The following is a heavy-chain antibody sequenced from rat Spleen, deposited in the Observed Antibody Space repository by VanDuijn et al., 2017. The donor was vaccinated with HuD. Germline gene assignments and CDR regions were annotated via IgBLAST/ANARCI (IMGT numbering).Heavy chain of an antibody. Sequence: EVQLVESGGALVQPGRSLKFSCAASGFTFSDYAMAWVRQGPTKGLEWIASISTGGDNTYYHDSVKGRFTASRNDAINTQYLQMDSLRSEDTATYYCARHEDYYSIYPHWYFDFWGPGTMVTVSS. CDR2: ISTGGDNT. CDR3: ARHEDYYSIYPHWYFDF. D-gene: IGHD1-2*01. V-gene: IGHV5S13*01. J-gene: IGHJ1*01. CDR1: GFTFSDYA.